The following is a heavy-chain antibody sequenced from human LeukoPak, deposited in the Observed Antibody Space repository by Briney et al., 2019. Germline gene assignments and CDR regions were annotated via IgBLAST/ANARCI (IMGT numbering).Heavy chain of an antibody. CDR2: IRSKAYGGTT. V-gene: IGHV3-49*04. J-gene: IGHJ4*02. D-gene: IGHD2-2*01. CDR3: TRDLDYCSSTSCYPFDY. CDR1: GFTFGDYA. Sequence: GGSLRLSCTAPGFTFGDYAMSWVRQAPGKGLEWVGFIRSKAYGGTTEYAASVKGRFTISRDDSKSIAYLQMNSLKTEDTAVYYCTRDLDYCSSTSCYPFDYWGQGTLVTASS.